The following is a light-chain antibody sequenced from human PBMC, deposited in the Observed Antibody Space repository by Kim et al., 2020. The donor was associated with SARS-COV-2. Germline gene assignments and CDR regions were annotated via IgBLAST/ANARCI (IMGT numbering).Light chain of an antibody. Sequence: SASVGDRVTITCRASQGVSNYFNWYQHKPGTAPTLLIYGTSSLQIGVPSRFSGSGYGTDFTLTISSLQPEDCATYYCQQSYSAPRTFGPGTKVEI. CDR2: GTS. CDR3: QQSYSAPRT. V-gene: IGKV1-39*01. CDR1: QGVSNY. J-gene: IGKJ1*01.